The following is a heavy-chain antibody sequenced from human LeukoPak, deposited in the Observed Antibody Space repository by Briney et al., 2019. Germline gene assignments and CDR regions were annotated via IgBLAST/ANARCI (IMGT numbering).Heavy chain of an antibody. J-gene: IGHJ6*02. CDR3: ARETRYGMDV. D-gene: IGHD1-1*01. V-gene: IGHV3-7*01. CDR1: GFTFSSYS. CDR2: IKQDGSEK. Sequence: GGSLRLSCAASGFTFSSYSMNWVRQAPGKGLEWVANIKQDGSEKYYVDSVKGRFTISRDNAKNSLYLQMNSLRAEDTAVYYCARETRYGMDVWGQGTTVTVSS.